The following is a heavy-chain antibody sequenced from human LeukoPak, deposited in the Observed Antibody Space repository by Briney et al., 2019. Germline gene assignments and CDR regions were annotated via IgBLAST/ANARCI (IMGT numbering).Heavy chain of an antibody. CDR1: GYTFTGYY. V-gene: IGHV1-2*02. CDR2: INPNSGGT. D-gene: IGHD6-13*01. CDR3: ARAGDGYSSSWYRFDY. J-gene: IGHJ4*02. Sequence: ASVKVSCKASGYTFTGYYMYWVRQAPGQGLEWMGWINPNSGGTNYAQNFQGRVTMTRDTSISTAYMELSRLRSDDTAVYYRARAGDGYSSSWYRFDYWGQGTLVTVSS.